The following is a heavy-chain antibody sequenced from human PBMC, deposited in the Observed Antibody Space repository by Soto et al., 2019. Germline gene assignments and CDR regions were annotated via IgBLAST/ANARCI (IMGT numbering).Heavy chain of an antibody. V-gene: IGHV4-31*03. CDR2: IYYSGRT. D-gene: IGHD2-21*02. CDR1: GVSIRSGGDY. J-gene: IGHJ4*02. CDR3: ASVIGGDSAYYFDF. Sequence: SLSLTGTVSGVSIRSGGDYWSWVRQHPGKGLEWIGNIYYSGRTYYNPSLKSRVILSVDTSKNHFSLTLRSVTAADSAMYYCASVIGGDSAYYFDFWGQGALVTVSS.